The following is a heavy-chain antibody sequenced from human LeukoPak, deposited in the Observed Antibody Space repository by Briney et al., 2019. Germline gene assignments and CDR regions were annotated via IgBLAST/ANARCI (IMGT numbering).Heavy chain of an antibody. D-gene: IGHD6-19*01. CDR2: IYTSGST. CDR3: ARDLSGWYAGGFDP. CDR1: GGSISSSSYY. V-gene: IGHV4-39*07. Sequence: SETLSLTCTVSGGSISSSSYYWGWIRQPPGKGLEWIGRIYTSGSTNYNPSLKSRVTMSVDTSKNQFSLKLSSVTAADTAVYYCARDLSGWYAGGFDPWGQGTLVTV. J-gene: IGHJ5*02.